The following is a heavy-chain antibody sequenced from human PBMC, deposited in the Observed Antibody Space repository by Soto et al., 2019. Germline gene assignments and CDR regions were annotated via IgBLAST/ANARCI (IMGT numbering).Heavy chain of an antibody. J-gene: IGHJ4*03. CDR2: IYPGDSDT. CDR1: GYSFTSYW. V-gene: IGHV5-51*01. Sequence: GESLKISCKGSGYSFTSYWIGWVRQMPGKGLEWMGIIYPGDSDTRYGPSFQGQVNISADKSISTAYLQWSSLKASDTAMYYCARLANGIHVDWQITSPMDYWGQGTPVTVSS. D-gene: IGHD3-9*01. CDR3: ARLANGIHVDWQITSPMDY.